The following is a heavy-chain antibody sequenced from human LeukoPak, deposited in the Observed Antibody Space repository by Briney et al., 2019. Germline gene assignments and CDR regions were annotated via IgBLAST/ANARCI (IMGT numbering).Heavy chain of an antibody. D-gene: IGHD6-19*01. J-gene: IGHJ4*02. Sequence: ASVKVSCKASGYTFTGYYMHWVQQAPGQGLEWMGRINPNSGGTNYAQKFQGRVTMTRDTSISTAYMELSRLRSDDTAVYYCAREFHFVSHGAVAADYWGQGTLVTVSS. CDR1: GYTFTGYY. V-gene: IGHV1-2*06. CDR2: INPNSGGT. CDR3: AREFHFVSHGAVAADY.